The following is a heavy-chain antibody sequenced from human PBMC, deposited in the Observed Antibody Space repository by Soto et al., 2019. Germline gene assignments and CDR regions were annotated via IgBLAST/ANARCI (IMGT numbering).Heavy chain of an antibody. CDR3: ARAAAGTNYYYAMDV. D-gene: IGHD6-13*01. V-gene: IGHV4-59*08. Sequence: QVQLQESGPGLVKPSETLSLTCTVSGGFISGYYWSWIRQPPGKGLECIGYIYYSGSTDYNPSLKSRVTISVDTSKNQCALNLSSVTAADTAVYYCARAAAGTNYYYAMDVWGQGTTVTVSS. J-gene: IGHJ6*02. CDR1: GGFISGYY. CDR2: IYYSGST.